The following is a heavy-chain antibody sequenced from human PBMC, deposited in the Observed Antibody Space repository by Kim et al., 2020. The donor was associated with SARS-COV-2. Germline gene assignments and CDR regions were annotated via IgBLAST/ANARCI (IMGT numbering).Heavy chain of an antibody. CDR1: GYTFTSYY. V-gene: IGHV1-46*01. Sequence: ASVKVSCKASGYTFTSYYLHWVRQAPGQGLEWMGMINLSTRGTNYAQNFQGRVTITSDTSTSTVYMELSSLRSEDTAVYYCAGEPPETGDVFDYWGQVTLVTVST. J-gene: IGHJ4*02. CDR2: INLSTRGT. CDR3: AGEPPETGDVFDY.